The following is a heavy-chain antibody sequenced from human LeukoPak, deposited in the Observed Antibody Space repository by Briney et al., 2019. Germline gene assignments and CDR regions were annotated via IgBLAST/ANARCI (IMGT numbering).Heavy chain of an antibody. CDR1: GGSISSSSYY. CDR2: IFYSGST. V-gene: IGHV4-39*07. Sequence: PSETLSLTCTVSGGSISSSSYYWGWIRQPPGKGLEWIGSIFYSGSTYYNPSLKSRVTVTLDTSKNQFSLKLSSVTAADTAVYYCTFNLGSGSFGFEIWGQGTMVTVSS. CDR3: TFNLGSGSFGFEI. J-gene: IGHJ3*02. D-gene: IGHD3-10*01.